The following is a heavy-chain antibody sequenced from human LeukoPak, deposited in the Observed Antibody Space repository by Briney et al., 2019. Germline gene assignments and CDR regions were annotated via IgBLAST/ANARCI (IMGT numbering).Heavy chain of an antibody. V-gene: IGHV1-69*13. CDR3: ARSSGGPFYYYYGMDV. D-gene: IGHD3-16*01. CDR1: GGTFISYA. CDR2: IIPIFGTA. Sequence: ASVKVSCKASGGTFISYAISWVRQAPGQGLEWMGGIIPIFGTANYAQKFQGRVTITADESTSTAYMELSSLRSEDTAVYYWARSSGGPFYYYYGMDVWGQGTTVTVSS. J-gene: IGHJ6*02.